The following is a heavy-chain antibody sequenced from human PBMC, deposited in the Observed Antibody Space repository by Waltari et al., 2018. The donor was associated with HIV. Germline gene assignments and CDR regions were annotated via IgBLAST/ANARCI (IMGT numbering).Heavy chain of an antibody. V-gene: IGHV3-33*01. CDR3: ARAYYGSGSYYPLYYYGMDV. D-gene: IGHD3-10*01. CDR2: IWYDGSNK. Sequence: QVQLVESGGGVVQPWRALRLSCAASGFTLSSHCMNWVRQAPGKGPGWVAVIWYDGSNKYYADSVKGRFTISRDNSKNTLYLQMNSLRAEDTAVYYCARAYYGSGSYYPLYYYGMDVWGQGTTVTVSS. CDR1: GFTLSSHC. J-gene: IGHJ6*02.